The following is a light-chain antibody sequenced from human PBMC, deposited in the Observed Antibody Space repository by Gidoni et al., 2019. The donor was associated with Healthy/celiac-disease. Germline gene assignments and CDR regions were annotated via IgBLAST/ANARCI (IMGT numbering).Light chain of an antibody. V-gene: IGKV1-33*01. J-gene: IGKJ5*01. CDR1: QDISNY. Sequence: DIQMTQPPSSLSASVGDRVTITCQASQDISNYLKWYQQKPGKAPKLLIYDASNLETGVPSRFSGSGSGADFTFTISSLQPEDIATYYCQQYDNLQITFGQGTRLELK. CDR3: QQYDNLQIT. CDR2: DAS.